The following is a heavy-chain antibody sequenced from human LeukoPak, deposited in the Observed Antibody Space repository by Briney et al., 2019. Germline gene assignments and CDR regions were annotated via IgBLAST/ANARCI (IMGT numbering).Heavy chain of an antibody. J-gene: IGHJ4*02. CDR2: IDLSGSVL. V-gene: IGHV3-48*04. CDR1: GFTFSDYT. D-gene: IGHD2-2*01. Sequence: PGGSLRLSCAASGFTFSDYTMNWVRQAPGKGLEWVSYIDLSGSVLYYVDSVKGRFTISRDNAKNSLYLQMNSLRAEDTAVYYCARDLGYCSSTSCYEADYWGQGTLVTVSS. CDR3: ARDLGYCSSTSCYEADY.